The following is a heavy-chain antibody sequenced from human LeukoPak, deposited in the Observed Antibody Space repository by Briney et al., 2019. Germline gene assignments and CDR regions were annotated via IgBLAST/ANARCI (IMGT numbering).Heavy chain of an antibody. V-gene: IGHV1-46*01. Sequence: GASVKVSCKASGYTFTSYYMHWVRQAPGQGLEWMGIINPSGGNTSYSQKFQDRVTMTREMSTSTVYLELSSLRFEDTAVYYCARDNYDLWSGYYPSYYYYYYMDVWGKGTTVTVSS. J-gene: IGHJ6*03. D-gene: IGHD3-3*01. CDR3: ARDNYDLWSGYYPSYYYYYYMDV. CDR2: INPSGGNT. CDR1: GYTFTSYY.